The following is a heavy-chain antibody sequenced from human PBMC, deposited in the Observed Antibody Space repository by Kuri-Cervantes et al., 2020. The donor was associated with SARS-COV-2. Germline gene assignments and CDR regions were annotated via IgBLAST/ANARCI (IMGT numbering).Heavy chain of an antibody. D-gene: IGHD6-19*01. CDR1: GGSISSGLYY. CDR2: IYTSGTT. CDR3: ARGGYSSGWYAVD. V-gene: IGHV4-61*02. J-gene: IGHJ4*02. Sequence: LRLSCTVSGGSISSGLYYWTWIRQPAGKGLEWIGRIYTSGTTNYNPSLKSRVTIALDTSKNEFSLNLSSVTAADTAVYYCARGGYSSGWYAVDWGQGTLVTVSS.